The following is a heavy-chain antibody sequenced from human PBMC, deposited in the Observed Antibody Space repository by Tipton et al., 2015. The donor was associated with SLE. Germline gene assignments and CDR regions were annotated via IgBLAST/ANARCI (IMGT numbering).Heavy chain of an antibody. CDR2: INHSGGT. Sequence: TLSLTCAVYGGSFSAYYWSWIRQPPGKGLEWIGEINHSGGTNYIPSLKSRVTISVDTSKNQFSLKLTSVTAADTAIYYCAREEESTSGWGAFDIWGQGTMVTVSS. D-gene: IGHD6-19*01. CDR3: AREEESTSGWGAFDI. J-gene: IGHJ3*02. V-gene: IGHV4-34*01. CDR1: GGSFSAYY.